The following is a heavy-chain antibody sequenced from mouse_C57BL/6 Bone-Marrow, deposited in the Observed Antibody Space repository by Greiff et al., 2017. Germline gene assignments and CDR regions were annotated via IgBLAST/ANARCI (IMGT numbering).Heavy chain of an antibody. J-gene: IGHJ2*01. CDR1: GYSFTSGYY. CDR3: ARGGVLGQDFDY. Sequence: ESGPGLVKPSPSLSLTCSVTGYSFTSGYYWNWIRQFPGNNLEWMGYITYDGSTNYNPALKNRISITRDTSKNQFFLKLNSVTTEDTATYYCARGGVLGQDFDYWGQGTTLTVSS. D-gene: IGHD4-1*01. CDR2: ITYDGST. V-gene: IGHV3-6*01.